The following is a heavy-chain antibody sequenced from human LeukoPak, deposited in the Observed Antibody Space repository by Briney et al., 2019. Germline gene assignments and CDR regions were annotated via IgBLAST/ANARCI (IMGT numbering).Heavy chain of an antibody. CDR1: GGSFSGYY. J-gene: IGHJ6*02. CDR3: ARGLRYFDWPNYYGMDV. Sequence: SETLSLTCAVYGGSFSGYYWSWIRQPPGKGLEWIGEINHSGSTNYNPSLMSRVTISVDTSKNQFSLKLSSVTAADTAVYYCARGLRYFDWPNYYGMDVWGQGTTVTVSS. D-gene: IGHD3-9*01. V-gene: IGHV4-34*01. CDR2: INHSGST.